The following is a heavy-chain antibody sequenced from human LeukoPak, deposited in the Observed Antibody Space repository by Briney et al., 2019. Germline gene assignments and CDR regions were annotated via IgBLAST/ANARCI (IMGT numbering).Heavy chain of an antibody. Sequence: GGSLRLPCAASGFTFSSYAMSWVRQAPGKGLEWVSAISGSGGSTYYADSVKGRFTISRDNSKNTLYLQMNSLRAEDTAVYYCAIVAYYYDSSGYYYFDYWGQGTLVTVSS. D-gene: IGHD3-22*01. CDR1: GFTFSSYA. CDR2: ISGSGGST. V-gene: IGHV3-23*01. J-gene: IGHJ4*02. CDR3: AIVAYYYDSSGYYYFDY.